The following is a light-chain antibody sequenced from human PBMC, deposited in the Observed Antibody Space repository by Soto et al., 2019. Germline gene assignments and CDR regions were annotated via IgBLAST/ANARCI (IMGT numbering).Light chain of an antibody. CDR1: QSITDW. CDR2: KAS. J-gene: IGKJ1*01. Sequence: DIQMTQSPSTLSASVGDRVTITCRASQSITDWLAWYQQKPWKAPKFLIYKASNLEGGVPSRFSGSGSGTEFTLTISSVQPDDFATYYCQYWDDYSLTFGQGTKVEIK. CDR3: QYWDDYSLT. V-gene: IGKV1-5*03.